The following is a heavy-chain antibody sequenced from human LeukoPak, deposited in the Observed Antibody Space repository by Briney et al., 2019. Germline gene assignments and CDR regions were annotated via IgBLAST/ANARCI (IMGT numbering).Heavy chain of an antibody. D-gene: IGHD3-22*01. Sequence: SETLSLTCTVSGGSISSYYWNWLRQPPGKGPEWIGYIYYSGSTNYNPSLKSRVTISVDTSKNQFSLKLSSVTAADTAVYYCARTSRRYYYDSSGYYSDPKTLDYWGQGTLVTVSS. CDR1: GGSISSYY. V-gene: IGHV4-59*01. CDR3: ARTSRRYYYDSSGYYSDPKTLDY. CDR2: IYYSGST. J-gene: IGHJ4*02.